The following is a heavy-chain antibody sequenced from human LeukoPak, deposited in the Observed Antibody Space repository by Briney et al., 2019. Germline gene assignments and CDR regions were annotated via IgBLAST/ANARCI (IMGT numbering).Heavy chain of an antibody. Sequence: QSGGSLRLSCAASGFTFSSYAMSWVRQAPGKGLEWVSAISGSGGSTYYADSVKGRFTISRDNSKDTLYLQMNSLRAEDTAVYYCANPYSSSSVDYWGQGTLVTVSS. CDR2: ISGSGGST. J-gene: IGHJ4*02. CDR3: ANPYSSSSVDY. D-gene: IGHD6-6*01. V-gene: IGHV3-23*01. CDR1: GFTFSSYA.